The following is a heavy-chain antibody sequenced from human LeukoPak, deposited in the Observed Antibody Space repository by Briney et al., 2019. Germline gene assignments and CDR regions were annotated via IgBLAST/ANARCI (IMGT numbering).Heavy chain of an antibody. CDR2: INAGNGNT. J-gene: IGHJ5*02. Sequence: ASVKVSCKASGYTFTSYGISWVRQAPGQGLEWMGWINAGNGNTKYSQKFQGRVTITRDTSASTAYMELSSLRSEDTAVYYCARGYEVLRYFDWLLDAGTTNWFDPWGQGTLVTVSS. D-gene: IGHD3-9*01. CDR3: ARGYEVLRYFDWLLDAGTTNWFDP. V-gene: IGHV1-3*01. CDR1: GYTFTSYG.